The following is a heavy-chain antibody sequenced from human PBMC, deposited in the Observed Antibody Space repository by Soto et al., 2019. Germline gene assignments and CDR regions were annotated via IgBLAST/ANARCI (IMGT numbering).Heavy chain of an antibody. CDR3: ARRDLSTSQYWYFDL. CDR2: IYYSGTT. CDR1: GGSISSSSSY. V-gene: IGHV4-39*01. D-gene: IGHD2-2*01. Sequence: QLQLQESGPGLVRPSETLSLTCAVSGGSISSSSSYWGWIRQSPGKGLEWIGSIYYSGTTYYNPSLKSRVSISVDTSKRRFSLIQSSVTAADTAVYYCARRDLSTSQYWYFDLWGRGTLVTVSS. J-gene: IGHJ2*01.